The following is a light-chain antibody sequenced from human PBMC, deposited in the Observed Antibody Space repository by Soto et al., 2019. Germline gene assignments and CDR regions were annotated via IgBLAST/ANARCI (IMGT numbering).Light chain of an antibody. CDR1: QSVKSSY. CDR3: QQYGSSPLT. Sequence: EIMLTQSPGTLSLSPGERATLSCRASQSVKSSYLAWYQQKAGQPPRLLIYGASTRATGIPDRFIGSGSGTDFTLTISRMEPEDFAVFYCQQYGSSPLTFGGGTKV. J-gene: IGKJ4*01. CDR2: GAS. V-gene: IGKV3-20*01.